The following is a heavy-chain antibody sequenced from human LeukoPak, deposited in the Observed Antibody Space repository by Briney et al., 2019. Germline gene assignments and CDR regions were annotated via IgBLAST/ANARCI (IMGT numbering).Heavy chain of an antibody. CDR2: IRNSGGTT. J-gene: IGHJ6*03. Sequence: PGGSLRLSCTASGFTFSDYYMTWIRQPPGKGLERVSYIRNSGGTTSFADSVKGRFTISRDNAKNALYLQMNTLTVEDTAVYYCARVRYYHDDSGHSIPYYYYYMDVWGKGTTVTVS. D-gene: IGHD3-22*01. CDR3: ARVRYYHDDSGHSIPYYYYYMDV. V-gene: IGHV3-11*04. CDR1: GFTFSDYY.